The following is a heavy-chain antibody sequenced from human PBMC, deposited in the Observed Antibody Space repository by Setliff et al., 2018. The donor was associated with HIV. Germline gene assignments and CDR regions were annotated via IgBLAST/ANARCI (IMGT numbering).Heavy chain of an antibody. Sequence: PSETLSLTCSVSGGSVGSGSYYWSWIRQSPGKGLEWLGYFYYSGSTTYNPSLRSRVTISIDTSKNQFSLNLRSVTAADTAVYYCARDPPGYGDSKDYWGQGKLVTVSS. V-gene: IGHV4-61*01. CDR3: ARDPPGYGDSKDY. CDR1: GGSVGSGSYY. D-gene: IGHD4-17*01. CDR2: FYYSGST. J-gene: IGHJ4*02.